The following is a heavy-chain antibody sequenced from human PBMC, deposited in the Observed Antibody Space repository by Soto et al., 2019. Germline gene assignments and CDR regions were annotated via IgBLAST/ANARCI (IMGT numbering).Heavy chain of an antibody. Sequence: QVRLVQSGAEVKKPGASVKVSCKASGYTFTSYDINWVRQATGQGLEWIGWMNPNSGNTGYAQKFQGRVTMTRNTTISTAYMELSSLTSEDAAVYYCARAKSYYDFWSCYLGPGIRGKFDPWGQGSLVTVSS. D-gene: IGHD3-3*01. CDR1: GYTFTSYD. CDR3: ARAKSYYDFWSCYLGPGIRGKFDP. V-gene: IGHV1-8*01. J-gene: IGHJ5*02. CDR2: MNPNSGNT.